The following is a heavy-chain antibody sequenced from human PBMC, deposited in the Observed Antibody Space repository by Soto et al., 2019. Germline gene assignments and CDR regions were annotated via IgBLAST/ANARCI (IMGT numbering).Heavy chain of an antibody. V-gene: IGHV4-59*01. CDR3: ARVLNYYDSSGYYDVWPLDL. CDR2: IYYSGST. J-gene: IGHJ2*01. Sequence: SETLSLTCTVSGGSISSYYWSWIRQPPGKGLEWIGYIYYSGSTNYNPSLKSRVTISVDTSKNQFSLKLSSVTAADTAVYYCARVLNYYDSSGYYDVWPLDLWGRGTLVTVSS. D-gene: IGHD3-22*01. CDR1: GGSISSYY.